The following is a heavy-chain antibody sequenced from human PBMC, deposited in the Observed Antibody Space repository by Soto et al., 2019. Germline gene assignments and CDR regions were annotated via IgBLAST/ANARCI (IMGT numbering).Heavy chain of an antibody. CDR1: GYTFTDYG. CDR2: INPYNGDT. D-gene: IGHD3-22*01. CDR3: ALEIVGRRFDY. Sequence: QIQLVQSGAEVKKPGASVKASCKASGYTFTDYGLSWVRQAPGQGLEWMGWINPYNGDTNYPQKLHGRVTLTTDTSTNTAYMELRSLTSDDTAVYYCALEIVGRRFDYWSQGTLVTVSS. J-gene: IGHJ4*02. V-gene: IGHV1-18*01.